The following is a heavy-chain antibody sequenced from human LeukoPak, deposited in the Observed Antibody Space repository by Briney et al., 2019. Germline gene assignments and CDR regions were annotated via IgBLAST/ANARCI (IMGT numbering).Heavy chain of an antibody. CDR1: GGSFSGHY. J-gene: IGHJ4*02. V-gene: IGHV4-34*01. CDR3: ARHEGFIAAAAREGYFDY. CDR2: VNHSGIT. Sequence: SETLSLTCAVYGGSFSGHYWSWIRQPPGKGLEWIGEVNHSGITNYNPSLKSRVTISVDTSKNQFSLRLSSVTAADTAVYYCARHEGFIAAAAREGYFDYWGQGTLVTVSS. D-gene: IGHD6-13*01.